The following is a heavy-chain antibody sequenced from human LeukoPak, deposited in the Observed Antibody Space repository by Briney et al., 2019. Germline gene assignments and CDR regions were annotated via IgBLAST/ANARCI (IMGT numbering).Heavy chain of an antibody. J-gene: IGHJ4*02. CDR3: ARRAGAYSHPYDY. CDR2: IYSDNT. Sequence: GGSLRLSCTVFGFTVSSNSMSWVRQAPGKGLEWVSFIYSDNTHYSDSVQGRVTISRDNSKNTLYLQMNSLRAEDAAVYYCARRAGAYSHPYDYWGQGTLVTVSS. D-gene: IGHD4/OR15-4a*01. CDR1: GFTVSSNS. V-gene: IGHV3-53*01.